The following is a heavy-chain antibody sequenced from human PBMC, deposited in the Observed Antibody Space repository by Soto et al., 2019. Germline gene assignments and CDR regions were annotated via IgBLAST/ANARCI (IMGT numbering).Heavy chain of an antibody. V-gene: IGHV3-33*01. J-gene: IGHJ4*02. CDR3: AGGNYYFDY. CDR2: ILYDGSNK. D-gene: IGHD1-26*01. CDR1: GFTFSNYG. Sequence: QVQLVESGGDVVQPGRSLRLSCAASGFTFSNYGMHWARQAPGKGLEWVAAILYDGSNKYYADSVKGRFTISRDNSKNTLYLQMNRLRAEDTAVYYCAGGNYYFDYCGQGTLVTVSS.